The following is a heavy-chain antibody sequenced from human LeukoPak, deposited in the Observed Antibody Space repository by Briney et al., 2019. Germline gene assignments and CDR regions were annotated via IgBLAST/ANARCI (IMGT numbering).Heavy chain of an antibody. J-gene: IGHJ4*02. CDR2: IKEDGSEK. CDR3: AKESVGGGPLDY. D-gene: IGHD2-15*01. CDR1: GFTFSSCW. V-gene: IGHV3-7*03. Sequence: GGSLRLSCAASGFTFSSCWMSWVRQAPGKGLEWVANIKEDGSEKYYVDSVKGRFTISRDNAKNSLYLQMNSLRAEDTAVYYCAKESVGGGPLDYWGQGTLVTVSS.